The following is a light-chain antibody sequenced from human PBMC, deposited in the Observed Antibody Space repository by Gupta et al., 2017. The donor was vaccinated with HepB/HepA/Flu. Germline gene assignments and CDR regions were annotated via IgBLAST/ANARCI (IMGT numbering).Light chain of an antibody. CDR1: SSNIGSNT. J-gene: IGLJ2*01. Sequence: HSLLTPPPSSSVPPGLSVTISCSGSSSNIGSNTANWYQHPPGTAPKLVIHSNDQRPSGVPERFSGSKSGTSATLAISGVEVEDEADYYCAAWDDSRNGVVFGGGTKLTGL. CDR3: AAWDDSRNGVV. CDR2: SND. V-gene: IGLV1-44*01.